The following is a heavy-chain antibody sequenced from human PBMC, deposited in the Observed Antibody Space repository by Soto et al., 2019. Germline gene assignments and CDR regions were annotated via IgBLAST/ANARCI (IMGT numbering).Heavy chain of an antibody. CDR3: ARGSSADKIDF. D-gene: IGHD3-3*01. J-gene: IGHJ4*02. V-gene: IGHV4-30-4*01. CDR2: IYNSGST. CDR1: GGSVSSGGYF. Sequence: QVQLQESGPGLVEPSQTLSLTCTVSGGSVSSGGYFWSWIRQPPGEGLEWIGHIYNSGSTYSNPSLRGRVTISVDTSKSQFSLKLSSVTAADTAVYYCARGSSADKIDFWGQGTLVTVSS.